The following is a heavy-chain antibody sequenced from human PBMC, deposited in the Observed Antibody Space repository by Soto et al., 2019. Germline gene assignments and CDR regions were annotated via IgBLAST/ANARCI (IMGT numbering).Heavy chain of an antibody. Sequence: GGSLRLSCEVSGFTFSMYSMSWVRQSPGKGLEWVAKIPQDGVDGHYADSVKGRFTISRDNGKNSLYLQLNNLRAEDTAVYYCAKDAVYGDGFWLPESWGQRTLVTVSS. CDR3: AKDAVYGDGFWLPES. J-gene: IGHJ5*02. V-gene: IGHV3-7*03. CDR2: IPQDGVDG. D-gene: IGHD4-17*01. CDR1: GFTFSMYS.